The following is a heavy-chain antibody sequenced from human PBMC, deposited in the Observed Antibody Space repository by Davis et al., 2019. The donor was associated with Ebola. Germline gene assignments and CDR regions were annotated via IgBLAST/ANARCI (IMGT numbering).Heavy chain of an antibody. J-gene: IGHJ4*02. CDR1: GFTFSSYS. D-gene: IGHD2-21*02. V-gene: IGHV3-48*01. Sequence: PGGSLRLSCAASGFTFSSYSMNWVRRAPGKGLEWVSYISSRSRTIYYADSVKGRFTISRDNAKNSLYLQMNSLRAEDTAVYYCARDQAGHVVVVTPINYWGQGTLVTVSS. CDR2: ISSRSRTI. CDR3: ARDQAGHVVVVTPINY.